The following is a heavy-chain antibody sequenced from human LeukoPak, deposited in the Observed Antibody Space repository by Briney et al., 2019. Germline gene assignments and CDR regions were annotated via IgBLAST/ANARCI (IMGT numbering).Heavy chain of an antibody. CDR1: GFTVSTTY. D-gene: IGHD6-6*01. CDR3: ARGSSTSVRPVWHFYYGMDV. CDR2: IYSGGST. J-gene: IGHJ6*02. Sequence: GGSLRLSCAASGFTVSTTYMSWVRQPPGKGLEWVSVIYSGGSTYYADSVKGRFTISRDNSKNTLYLQMNSLRAEDTAMYYCARGSSTSVRPVWHFYYGMDVWGQGTTVTVSS. V-gene: IGHV3-53*01.